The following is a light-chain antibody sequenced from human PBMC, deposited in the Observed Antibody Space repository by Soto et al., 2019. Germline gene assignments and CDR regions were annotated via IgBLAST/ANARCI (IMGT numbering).Light chain of an antibody. V-gene: IGLV6-57*02. CDR1: SGSIANNY. CDR2: EDN. CDR3: QSYASKNSWV. Sequence: NFMLTQPHSVSESPGKTVTISCTGSSGSIANNYVQWYQQRPGSAPTTLIYEDNQRPSGVPDRFSGSIDPSSNSASLTISGLETEDEADYYCQSYASKNSWVFGGGTKVTVL. J-gene: IGLJ3*02.